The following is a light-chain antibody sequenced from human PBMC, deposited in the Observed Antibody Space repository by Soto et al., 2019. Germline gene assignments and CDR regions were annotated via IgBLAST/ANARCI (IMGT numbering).Light chain of an antibody. CDR1: QSVGNN. CDR2: DAS. Sequence: EIVMTQSPATVSVSPGERATLYFRASQSVGNNLAWYQQKPGQAPRLLIYDASNRASGIPARFSGSGSGTDFTLTISSLDPEDFAVYYCQQRSNWPPVTFGGGTKVDIK. J-gene: IGKJ4*01. V-gene: IGKV3-11*01. CDR3: QQRSNWPPVT.